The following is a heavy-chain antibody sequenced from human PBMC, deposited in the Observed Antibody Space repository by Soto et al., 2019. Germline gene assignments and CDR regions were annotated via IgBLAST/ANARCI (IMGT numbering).Heavy chain of an antibody. D-gene: IGHD5-12*01. Sequence: GGSLRLSCAASGFTFSSNAMSWVRQAPGKGLEWVSAISGSGGSTYCADSVKGRFTISRDTSRNTLYLQMNSLRAEDTAVYYCAKDEVYSDYDKFAYWGQGTLVTVSS. CDR3: AKDEVYSDYDKFAY. CDR2: ISGSGGST. CDR1: GFTFSSNA. J-gene: IGHJ4*02. V-gene: IGHV3-23*01.